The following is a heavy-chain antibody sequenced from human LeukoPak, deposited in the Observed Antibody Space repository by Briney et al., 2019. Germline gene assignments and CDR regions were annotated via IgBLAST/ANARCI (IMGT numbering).Heavy chain of an antibody. Sequence: ASVKVSCKASGYTFTSYYMHWVRQAPGQGLEWMGIINPRGGSTSYAQKFQGRVTMTRDMSTSTVYVELSSLRSEDTAVYYCARDAEVYSSSWPYYYYYYMDVWGKGTTVTVSS. V-gene: IGHV1-46*01. J-gene: IGHJ6*03. CDR1: GYTFTSYY. CDR2: INPRGGST. D-gene: IGHD6-13*01. CDR3: ARDAEVYSSSWPYYYYYYMDV.